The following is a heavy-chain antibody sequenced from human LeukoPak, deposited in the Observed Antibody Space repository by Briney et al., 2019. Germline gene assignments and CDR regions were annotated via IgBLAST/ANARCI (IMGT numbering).Heavy chain of an antibody. CDR2: IYSGGST. V-gene: IGHV3-53*01. Sequence: GGSLRLSCAASGFTVSSNYMSWVRQAPGKGLEWVSVIYSGGSTYYADSVKGRFTISRDNSKNTLYLQMNSLRAEDTAVYYCARDGRRDGYNYGMDVWGQGTTVTVSS. D-gene: IGHD5-24*01. CDR1: GFTVSSNY. J-gene: IGHJ6*02. CDR3: ARDGRRDGYNYGMDV.